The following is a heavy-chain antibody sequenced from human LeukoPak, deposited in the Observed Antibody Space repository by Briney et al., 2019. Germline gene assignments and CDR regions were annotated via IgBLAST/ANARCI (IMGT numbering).Heavy chain of an antibody. Sequence: SETLSLTCTVSGGSISNYHWSWIRQPPGKGLEWIGYIYYSGSTNYNPSLKSRVTISLDTSKNQFSLKLSSVTAADTAIYYCARRTTSLDAFDFWSQGTMGTVSS. J-gene: IGHJ3*01. CDR3: ARRTTSLDAFDF. CDR1: GGSISNYH. V-gene: IGHV4-59*12. D-gene: IGHD1-14*01. CDR2: IYYSGST.